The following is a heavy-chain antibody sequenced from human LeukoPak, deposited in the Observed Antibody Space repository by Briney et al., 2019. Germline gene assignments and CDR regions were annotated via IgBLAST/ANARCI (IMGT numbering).Heavy chain of an antibody. CDR2: IFFSGGN. V-gene: IGHV4-59*08. CDR3: ARHLGPKKYYDFWSGYRNYFDY. J-gene: IGHJ4*02. CDR1: GGSISSYL. D-gene: IGHD3-3*01. Sequence: SGTPSLTCTGPGGSISSYLRGWIRQPPGKGTGWVWDIFFSGGNNYNPSLTSRVTISVDTSKNQFSLKLSSVTAADTAVYYCARHLGPKKYYDFWSGYRNYFDYWGQGTLVTVSS.